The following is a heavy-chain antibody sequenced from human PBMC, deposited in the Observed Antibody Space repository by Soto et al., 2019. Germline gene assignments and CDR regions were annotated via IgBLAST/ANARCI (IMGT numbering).Heavy chain of an antibody. V-gene: IGHV3-21*01. J-gene: IGHJ3*02. CDR1: GCTFISYS. CDR2: ISSSSSYI. D-gene: IGHD3-3*01. CDR3: ATALPLFDPDYDFWSGYTPDAFDI. Sequence: AGGSLRLSCAASGCTFISYSMNWVRQAPGKGLEWVSSISSSSSYIYYADSVKGRFTISRDNAKNSLYLQMNSLRAEDTAVYYCATALPLFDPDYDFWSGYTPDAFDIWGQGTMVTVSS.